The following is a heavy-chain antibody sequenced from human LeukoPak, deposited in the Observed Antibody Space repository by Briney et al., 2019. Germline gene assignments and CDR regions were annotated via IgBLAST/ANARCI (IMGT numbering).Heavy chain of an antibody. J-gene: IGHJ6*02. CDR2: IIPILGIA. Sequence: SVKVSCKASGGTFGSYAISWVRQAPGQGLEWMGRIIPILGIANYAQKFQGRVTITADKSTSTAYMELSSLRSEDTAVYYCARDGSASSSDYYYGMDVWGQGTTVTVSS. V-gene: IGHV1-69*04. CDR3: ARDGSASSSDYYYGMDV. D-gene: IGHD6-19*01. CDR1: GGTFGSYA.